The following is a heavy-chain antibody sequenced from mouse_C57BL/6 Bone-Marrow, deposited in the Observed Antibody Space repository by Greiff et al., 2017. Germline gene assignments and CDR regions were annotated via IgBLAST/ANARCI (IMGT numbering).Heavy chain of an antibody. D-gene: IGHD1-1*01. V-gene: IGHV1-59*01. CDR3: ARSAGSSYRYAMGY. J-gene: IGHJ4*01. CDR1: GYTFTSYW. CDR2: IDPPDSYT. Sequence: QVQLQQPGAELVRPGTSVKLSCKASGYTFTSYWMHWVKQRPGQGLEWIGVIDPPDSYTNYNHKFKGKATLTVDTSSITAYMQHSSLTSEDSAVFYRARSAGSSYRYAMGYWGQGTSVTVSS.